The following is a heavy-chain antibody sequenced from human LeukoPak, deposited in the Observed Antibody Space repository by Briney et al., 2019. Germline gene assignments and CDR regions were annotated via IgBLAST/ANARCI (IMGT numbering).Heavy chain of an antibody. D-gene: IGHD3-22*01. CDR2: IWYDGSNK. V-gene: IGHV3-33*01. CDR1: GFTFSSYG. J-gene: IGHJ4*02. Sequence: GGSLRLSCAASGFTFSSYGMHWVRQAPGKGLEWVAVIWYDGSNKYYADSVKGRFTISRDNSKSTLYLQMNSLRAEDTAVYYCAARHDSSGYWVDYWGQGTLVTVSS. CDR3: AARHDSSGYWVDY.